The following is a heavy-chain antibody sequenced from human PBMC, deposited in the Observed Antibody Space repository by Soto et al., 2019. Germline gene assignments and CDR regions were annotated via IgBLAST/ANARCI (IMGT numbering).Heavy chain of an antibody. CDR1: GGSISSYY. D-gene: IGHD3-3*01. V-gene: IGHV4-59*01. CDR3: ARNLYDFWSGYHYYYYYYMDV. J-gene: IGHJ6*03. CDR2: IYYSGST. Sequence: SETLSLTCTVSGGSISSYYWSWIRQPPGKGLEWIGYIYYSGSTNYNPSPKSRVTISVVRSKNQFSLKLSSVTAADTAVYYCARNLYDFWSGYHYYYYYYMDVWGKGTTVTVSS.